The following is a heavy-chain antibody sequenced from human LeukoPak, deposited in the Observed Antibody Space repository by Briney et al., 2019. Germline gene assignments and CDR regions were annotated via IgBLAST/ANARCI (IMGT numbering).Heavy chain of an antibody. Sequence: PGGSLRLSCAASGFTFSSYWMSWVRQAPGKGLEWVANIKQDGSEKYYVDSVKGRFTISRDNAKNSLYLQMNSLRAEDTAVYYCAREGYYDSSGYYSFDYWDQGTLVTVSS. V-gene: IGHV3-7*01. J-gene: IGHJ4*02. CDR3: AREGYYDSSGYYSFDY. CDR1: GFTFSSYW. CDR2: IKQDGSEK. D-gene: IGHD3-22*01.